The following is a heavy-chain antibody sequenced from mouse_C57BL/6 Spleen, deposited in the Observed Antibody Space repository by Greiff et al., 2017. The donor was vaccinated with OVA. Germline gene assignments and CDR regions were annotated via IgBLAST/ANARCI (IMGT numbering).Heavy chain of an antibody. CDR1: GFTFSDYG. Sequence: EVKLVESGGGLVKPGGSLKLSCAASGFTFSDYGMHWVRQAPEKGLEWVAYISSGSSTIYYADTVKGRFTISRDNAKNTLFLQMTSLRSEDTAMYYCARCSNLYFDYWGQGTTLTVSS. CDR3: ARCSNLYFDY. J-gene: IGHJ2*01. V-gene: IGHV5-17*01. D-gene: IGHD2-5*01. CDR2: ISSGSSTI.